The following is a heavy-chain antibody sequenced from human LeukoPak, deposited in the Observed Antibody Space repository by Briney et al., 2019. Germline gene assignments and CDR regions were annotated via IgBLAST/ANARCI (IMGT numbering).Heavy chain of an antibody. V-gene: IGHV1-2*02. D-gene: IGHD2-21*01. J-gene: IGHJ5*02. CDR2: INPNSGGT. CDR1: GYTFTGYY. Sequence: ASVKVSCKASGYTFTGYYMHWVRRATGQGLEWMGWINPNSGGTNYAQKFQGRVTMTRDTSISTAYMELSRLRSDDTAVYYCARDAAYCGGDCYSWGQGTLVTVSS. CDR3: ARDAAYCGGDCYS.